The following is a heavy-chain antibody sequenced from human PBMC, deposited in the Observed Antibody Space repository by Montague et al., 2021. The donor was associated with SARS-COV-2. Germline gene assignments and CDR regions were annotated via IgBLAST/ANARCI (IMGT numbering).Heavy chain of an antibody. CDR2: IYQSGTT. CDR1: STGGYT. D-gene: IGHD3-10*01. J-gene: IGHJ5*02. Sequence: STGGYTWSWIRRPPGKGLEWIGYIYQSGTTRYNPSPKSRVTMSVDKSKNQFSLQLTSVIAADTAVYFCPGSMIRGGLSWFDPWGQGTLVTVSS. CDR3: PGSMIRGGLSWFDP. V-gene: IGHV4-30-2*01.